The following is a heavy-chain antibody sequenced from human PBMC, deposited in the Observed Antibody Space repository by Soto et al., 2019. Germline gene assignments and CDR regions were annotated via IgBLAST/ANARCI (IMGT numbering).Heavy chain of an antibody. CDR1: GYSFSYFG. Sequence: QVHLVQSGGELKKPGASVKVSCKASGYSFSYFGITWVRQAPGQGLDWMGWISGKNGNTNYAQKVQCRVTLTADTSTSTAYMEMSALTSDDTGIYYCARRDYYEDTGTFEYWGQGTPVTVSS. D-gene: IGHD1-26*01. CDR2: ISGKNGNT. J-gene: IGHJ4*02. V-gene: IGHV1-18*04. CDR3: ARRDYYEDTGTFEY.